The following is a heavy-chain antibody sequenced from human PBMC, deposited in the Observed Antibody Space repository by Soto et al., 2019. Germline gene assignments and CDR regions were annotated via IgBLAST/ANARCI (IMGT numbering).Heavy chain of an antibody. CDR2: ISSSSSYI. J-gene: IGHJ6*02. V-gene: IGHV3-21*01. CDR1: GFTFSSYS. Sequence: PGGSLRLSCAASGFTFSSYSMNWVRQAPGKGLEWVSSISSSSSYIYYADSVKGRFTISRDNAKNSLYLQMNSLRAEDTAVYYCARDGYSSSWDGGYYYYGMDVWGQGTTVTVSS. D-gene: IGHD6-13*01. CDR3: ARDGYSSSWDGGYYYYGMDV.